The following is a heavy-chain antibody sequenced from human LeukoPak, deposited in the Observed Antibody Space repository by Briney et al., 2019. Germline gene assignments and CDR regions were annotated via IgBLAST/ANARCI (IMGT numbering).Heavy chain of an antibody. V-gene: IGHV4-38-2*01. CDR1: GYSLSRGYY. CDR2: IYHTGST. J-gene: IGHJ4*02. CDR3: ARAGWIITSGIDY. Sequence: PSETLSLTCGVSGYSLSRGYYWAWIRQPPGKGLEWIGTIYHTGSTYYTPSLGSRVTISVDTSKNEFSLTLNSVTAADTAVYYCARAGWIITSGIDYWGQGALVTVSS. D-gene: IGHD3-10*01.